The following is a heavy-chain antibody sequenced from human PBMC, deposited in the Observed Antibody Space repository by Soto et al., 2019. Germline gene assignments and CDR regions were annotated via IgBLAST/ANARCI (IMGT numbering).Heavy chain of an antibody. CDR3: AKEKDRIFDY. CDR1: GFTFDDHT. CDR2: ITWDAGSA. J-gene: IGHJ4*02. Sequence: VGSLRLSCAGSGFTFDDHTMHWVRQAPGKGLEWVSLITWDAGSAFYADSVRGRFTISRDNSKNSLYLQMNSLRTEDSALYYCAKEKDRIFDYWGRGTPVTVSS. V-gene: IGHV3-43*01.